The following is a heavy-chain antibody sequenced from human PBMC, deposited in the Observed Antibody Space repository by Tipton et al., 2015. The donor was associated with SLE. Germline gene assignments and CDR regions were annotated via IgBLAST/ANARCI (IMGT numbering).Heavy chain of an antibody. CDR1: GFTFDDYA. D-gene: IGHD3-3*01. J-gene: IGHJ4*02. CDR2: ISWNSDKI. Sequence: SLRLSCAASGFTFDDYAMHWVRQAPGKGLEWVSGISWNSDKIAYADSVKGRFTISRDNAKNSLFLQMNSLRADDTALYYCAKGIRFLGWFRFDSWGQGTLVTVSS. CDR3: AKGIRFLGWFRFDS. V-gene: IGHV3-9*01.